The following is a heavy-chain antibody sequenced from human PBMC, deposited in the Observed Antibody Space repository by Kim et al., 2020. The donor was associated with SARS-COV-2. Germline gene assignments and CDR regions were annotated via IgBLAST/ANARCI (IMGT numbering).Heavy chain of an antibody. CDR3: ACRGSSVDY. J-gene: IGHJ4*02. CDR2: IYYSGST. V-gene: IGHV4-39*01. D-gene: IGHD6-13*01. Sequence: SETLSLTCTVSGGSISSSSYYWGWIRQPPGKGLEWIGSIYYSGSTYYNPSLKSRVTISVDTSKNQFSLKLSSVTAADTAVYYCACRGSSVDYWGQGTLVTVSS. CDR1: GGSISSSSYY.